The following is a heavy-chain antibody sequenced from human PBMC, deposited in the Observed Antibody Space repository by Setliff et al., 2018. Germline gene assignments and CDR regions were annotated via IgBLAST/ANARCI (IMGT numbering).Heavy chain of an antibody. CDR2: TIPIFGTT. V-gene: IGHV1-69*05. D-gene: IGHD6-19*01. CDR1: GGTFSSYG. Sequence: GASVKVSCKASGGTFSSYGISWVRQAPGQGLEWMGGTIPIFGTTDYAQKFQDRVTIITDESTSTAYMELSSLRIEDTAVYYCARSSAPQVVLAADFDFWGQGTPVTVSS. J-gene: IGHJ4*02. CDR3: ARSSAPQVVLAADFDF.